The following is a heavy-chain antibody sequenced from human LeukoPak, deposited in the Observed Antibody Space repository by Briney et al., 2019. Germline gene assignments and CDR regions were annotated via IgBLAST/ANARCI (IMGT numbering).Heavy chain of an antibody. D-gene: IGHD1-26*01. Sequence: GGSLRLSCAASGFTFSSYAMSWVRQAPGKGLEWVTFIRYDGSHKYYVDSVRGRFTISRDNSKNTVSLQMNSLRVEDTAVYYCAKSSGSGFDHWGQGTLVTVSS. J-gene: IGHJ4*02. CDR2: IRYDGSHK. V-gene: IGHV3-30*02. CDR3: AKSSGSGFDH. CDR1: GFTFSSYA.